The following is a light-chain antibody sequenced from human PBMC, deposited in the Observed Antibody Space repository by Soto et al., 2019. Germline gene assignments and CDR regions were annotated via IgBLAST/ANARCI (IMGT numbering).Light chain of an antibody. CDR3: QQYGSSPWT. CDR1: QSVTISY. Sequence: EIVLTQSPGTLSLSPGERATLSCRASQSVTISYLAWYQQKPGQAPRLLIYDASSRATGIPDRFSGSGSGTDFTLTISRLEPEDFAVYYCQQYGSSPWTFGQGTKVDIK. CDR2: DAS. V-gene: IGKV3-20*01. J-gene: IGKJ1*01.